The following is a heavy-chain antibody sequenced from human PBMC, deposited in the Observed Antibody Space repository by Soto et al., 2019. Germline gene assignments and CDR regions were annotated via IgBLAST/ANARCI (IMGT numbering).Heavy chain of an antibody. D-gene: IGHD3-22*01. CDR2: IYYSGST. V-gene: IGHV4-39*01. J-gene: IGHJ4*02. Sequence: SETLSLTCTVSGGSISSSSYYWGWIRQPPGKGLEWIGSIYYSGSTYYNPSLKSRVTISVDTSKNQFSLKLSSVTAADTAVYYCASISMIVVVTIDYWGQGTLVTVSS. CDR3: ASISMIVVVTIDY. CDR1: GGSISSSSYY.